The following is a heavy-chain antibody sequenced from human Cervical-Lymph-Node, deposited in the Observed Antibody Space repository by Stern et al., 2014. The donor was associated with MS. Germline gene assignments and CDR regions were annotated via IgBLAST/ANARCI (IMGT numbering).Heavy chain of an antibody. CDR2: ISYDGSNK. Sequence: VQLVESGGGVVQPGRSLRLSCAASGFTFSSYGMHWVRQAPGKGLEWAAVISYDGSNKSYADSEKGRFTISRDNSKNTLYLQMNSLRAEDTAVYYCAKAKAPIVVVPAAPGDYWGQGTLVTVSS. J-gene: IGHJ4*02. V-gene: IGHV3-30*18. CDR3: AKAKAPIVVVPAAPGDY. D-gene: IGHD2-2*01. CDR1: GFTFSSYG.